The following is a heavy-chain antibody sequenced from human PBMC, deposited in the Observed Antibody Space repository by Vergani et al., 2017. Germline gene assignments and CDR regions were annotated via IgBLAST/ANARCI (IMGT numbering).Heavy chain of an antibody. CDR1: GGTFSSYA. CDR2: IIPILGIA. Sequence: QVQLVQSGAEVKKPGSSVKVSCKASGGTFSSYAISWVRQAPGQGLEWMGRIIPILGIANYAQKFQGRVTITADKSTSTAYMELSSLRSEDTAVYYCAKDHESDYPQRGWFDPWGQGTLVTVSS. CDR3: AKDHESDYPQRGWFDP. J-gene: IGHJ5*02. D-gene: IGHD4-17*01. V-gene: IGHV1-69*04.